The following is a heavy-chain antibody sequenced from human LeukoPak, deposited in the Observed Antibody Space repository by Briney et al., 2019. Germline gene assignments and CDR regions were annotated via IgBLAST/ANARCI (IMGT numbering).Heavy chain of an antibody. CDR3: ARGTAVAGT. CDR1: GGSISSHY. V-gene: IGHV4-59*11. J-gene: IGHJ5*02. Sequence: SGTLSLTCAVSGGSISSHYWTWIRQPPGKGLEWIGNIYYSGSTNYNPSLKSRVTISVDTSKNQFSLKLSSVTAADTAVYFCARGTAVAGTWGQGTLVTVSS. CDR2: IYYSGST. D-gene: IGHD6-19*01.